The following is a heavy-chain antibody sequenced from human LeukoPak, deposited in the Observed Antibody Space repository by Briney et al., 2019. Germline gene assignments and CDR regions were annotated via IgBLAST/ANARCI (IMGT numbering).Heavy chain of an antibody. CDR1: GFTVTSVY. CDR3: ARLGRDYGDY. V-gene: IGHV3-66*04. CDR2: IYSGGST. J-gene: IGHJ4*02. Sequence: PGGSLRLSCAPSGFTVTSVYMSRVRQAPGKGLEWVSVIYSGGSTYYADSVEGRFTISRDNSKNTLYLQMSSLRAEDTAVYYCARLGRDYGDYWGRGTLVTVSS. D-gene: IGHD3/OR15-3a*01.